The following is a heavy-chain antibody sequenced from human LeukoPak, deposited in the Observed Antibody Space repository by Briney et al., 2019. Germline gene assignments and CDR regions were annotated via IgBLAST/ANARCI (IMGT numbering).Heavy chain of an antibody. Sequence: GESLKISCKGSGYSFTSYWIGWVRQMPGKGLEWMGIIYPGDSDTRYSPSFQGQVTISADKSISTAYLQWSSLKASDTAMYYCARLGIAAAGTQGSFFDYWGQGALVTASS. V-gene: IGHV5-51*01. CDR1: GYSFTSYW. J-gene: IGHJ4*02. CDR2: IYPGDSDT. D-gene: IGHD6-13*01. CDR3: ARLGIAAAGTQGSFFDY.